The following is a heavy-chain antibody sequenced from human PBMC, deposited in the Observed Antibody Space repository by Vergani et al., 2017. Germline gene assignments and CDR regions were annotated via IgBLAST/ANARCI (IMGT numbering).Heavy chain of an antibody. CDR2: TWYDGNNK. CDR1: GFTFNQYG. V-gene: IGHV3-33*01. J-gene: IGHJ5*02. CDR3: ARDLRLLYNRFDP. D-gene: IGHD1-14*01. Sequence: QVQLVESAGGVVQPGGSLRLPCAASGFTFNQYGMHWVRQAPGKGLEWVAVTWYDGNNKQYADSVKGRFTISRDNSKSTMYLQMNSLRDEDTGVYYCARDLRLLYNRFDPWGQGTLVTVSS.